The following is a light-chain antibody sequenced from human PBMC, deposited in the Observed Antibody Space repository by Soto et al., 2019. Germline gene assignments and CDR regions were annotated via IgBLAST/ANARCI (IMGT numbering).Light chain of an antibody. CDR1: SSDVGGYNY. V-gene: IGLV2-8*01. CDR3: SSYAGRNNLRV. J-gene: IGLJ1*01. Sequence: NSSDVGGYNYVSWYQQHPGKAPKLMIYEVSKRPSGVPDRFSGSKSGNTASLTVSGLQAEDEANYYCSSYAGRNNLRVFVPVSEVTV. CDR2: EVS.